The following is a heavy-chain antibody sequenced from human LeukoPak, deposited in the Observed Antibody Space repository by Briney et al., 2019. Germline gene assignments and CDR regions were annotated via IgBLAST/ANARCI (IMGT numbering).Heavy chain of an antibody. Sequence: SETLSLTCTVSGASVNSGNYYWTWIRQPAGKRLEWIGRIYTSGTTNYNPSLKSRVTISIDASKNQFSLRLSSVTAADTAVYYCASLSSPDYWGQGTLVTVSS. CDR2: IYTSGTT. CDR1: GASVNSGNYY. J-gene: IGHJ4*02. V-gene: IGHV4-61*02. CDR3: ASLSSPDY. D-gene: IGHD6-13*01.